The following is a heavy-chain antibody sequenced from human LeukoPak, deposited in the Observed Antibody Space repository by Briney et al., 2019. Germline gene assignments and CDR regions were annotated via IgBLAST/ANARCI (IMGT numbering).Heavy chain of an antibody. CDR3: ARSAGIAATIVLGY. CDR1: GFTVSSNY. J-gene: IGHJ4*02. D-gene: IGHD5-12*01. V-gene: IGHV3-66*01. Sequence: GGSLRLSCVASGFTVSSNYMSWVRQAPGRRLEWVSLIYSGGSTHYADSVKGRFTISRDISKNTLYLQMNSLRAEDTAVYCCARSAGIAATIVLGYWGQGTLVTVSS. CDR2: IYSGGST.